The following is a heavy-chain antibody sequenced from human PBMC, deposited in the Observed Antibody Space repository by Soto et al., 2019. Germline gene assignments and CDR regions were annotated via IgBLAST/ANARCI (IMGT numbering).Heavy chain of an antibody. CDR1: GFTVRISA. Sequence: ASVKVSCKASGFTVRISAMQWVRQARGQRPEWIVWIVVGNGNTNYAQKFQERVTITRDMSTSTAYMALSSLTSEDTAVYYCAAPYNDDSSGYYFKYWGQG. V-gene: IGHV1-58*02. J-gene: IGHJ1*01. CDR2: IVVGNGNT. D-gene: IGHD3-22*01. CDR3: AAPYNDDSSGYYFKY.